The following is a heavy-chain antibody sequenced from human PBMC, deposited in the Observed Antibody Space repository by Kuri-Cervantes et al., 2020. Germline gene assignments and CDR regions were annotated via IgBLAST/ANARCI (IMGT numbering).Heavy chain of an antibody. Sequence: GESLKISCAASGFTFSSYAMSWVRQAPGKGLEWVSAISGSGGSTYYADSVKGRFTISRDNSKNTLYLQMNSLRAEDTAVYYCARGNGYYYDYWGQGTLVTVSS. D-gene: IGHD1-1*01. CDR3: ARGNGYYYDY. J-gene: IGHJ4*02. CDR2: ISGSGGST. V-gene: IGHV3-23*01. CDR1: GFTFSSYA.